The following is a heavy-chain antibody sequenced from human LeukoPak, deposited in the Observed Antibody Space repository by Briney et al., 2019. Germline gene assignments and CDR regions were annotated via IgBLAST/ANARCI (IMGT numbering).Heavy chain of an antibody. CDR3: ARDQGDDGDYAADY. D-gene: IGHD4-17*01. Sequence: ASVKVSCKASGYTFTSYGISWVRQAPGQGLEWMGWISTYNGNTNYAQKLQGRVTMTTDTSTSTAYMELRSLRSDDTAVYYCARDQGDDGDYAADYWGQGTLVTVSS. CDR2: ISTYNGNT. J-gene: IGHJ4*02. V-gene: IGHV1-18*01. CDR1: GYTFTSYG.